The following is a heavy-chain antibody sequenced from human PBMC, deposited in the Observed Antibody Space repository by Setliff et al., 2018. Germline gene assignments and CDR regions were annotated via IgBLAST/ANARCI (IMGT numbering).Heavy chain of an antibody. D-gene: IGHD6-19*01. J-gene: IGHJ6*02. CDR1: GFSLSNARMG. CDR3: ARSTIAVAGTGYYYGMDV. CDR2: IFSNDEK. V-gene: IGHV2-26*01. Sequence: SGPTLVNPTETLTLTCTVSGFSLSNARMGVSWIRQPPGKALEWLAHIFSNDEKSYSTSLKSRLTISKDTSKSQVVLTMTNMDPVDTATYYCARSTIAVAGTGYYYGMDVWGQGTTVTVSS.